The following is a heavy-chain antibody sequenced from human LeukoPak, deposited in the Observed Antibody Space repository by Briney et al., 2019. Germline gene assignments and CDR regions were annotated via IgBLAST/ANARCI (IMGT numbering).Heavy chain of an antibody. CDR2: FDPEDGET. D-gene: IGHD3-10*01. Sequence: ASVKVSCKVSGYTLTELSMHWVRQAPGKGLEWMGGFDPEDGETIYAQKFQGRVTMTEDTSTDTAYMELSSLRSEDTAVYYCATDTMVRGVNVYWGQGTLVTVSS. J-gene: IGHJ4*02. CDR3: ATDTMVRGVNVY. V-gene: IGHV1-24*01. CDR1: GYTLTELS.